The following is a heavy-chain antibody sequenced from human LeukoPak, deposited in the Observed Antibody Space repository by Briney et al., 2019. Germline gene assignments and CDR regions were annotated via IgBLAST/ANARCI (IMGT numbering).Heavy chain of an antibody. D-gene: IGHD6-25*01. CDR1: GYTFTSYG. Sequence: ASVKASCKASGYTFTSYGISWVRQAPGQGLEWMGWISAYNGNTNYAQKLQGRVTMTTDTSTSTAYMELRSLRSDDTAVYYCARDRGSYSSAEVDYWGQGTLVTVSS. CDR3: ARDRGSYSSAEVDY. J-gene: IGHJ4*02. CDR2: ISAYNGNT. V-gene: IGHV1-18*01.